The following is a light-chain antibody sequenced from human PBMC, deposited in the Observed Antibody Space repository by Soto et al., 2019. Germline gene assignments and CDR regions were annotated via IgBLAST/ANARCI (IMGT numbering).Light chain of an antibody. CDR2: GAS. CDR1: QSVTSN. J-gene: IGKJ1*01. V-gene: IGKV3-15*01. CDR3: QQYNNWPRT. Sequence: EIVLTQSPDTLSLSPGERATLSFRASQSVTSNLAWHQQKPGQAPRLLIYGASTRATDIPARFSGSGSGTEFTLTISSLQSEDFAVYYCQQYNNWPRTFGQGTKVDIK.